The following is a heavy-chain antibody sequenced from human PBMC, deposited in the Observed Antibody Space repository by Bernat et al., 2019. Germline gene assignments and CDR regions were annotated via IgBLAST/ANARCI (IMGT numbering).Heavy chain of an antibody. J-gene: IGHJ6*02. CDR3: ARNSWGEYYYYYYGMDV. Sequence: QVQLQESGPGLVKPSETLSLTCTVSGGSISSYYWSWIRQPPGKGLEWIGYIYYSGSTNYNPSHKSRVTISVDTSKNQFSLKLSSVTAADTAVYYCARNSWGEYYYYYYGMDVWGQGTTVTVSS. V-gene: IGHV4-59*01. CDR2: IYYSGST. CDR1: GGSISSYY. D-gene: IGHD6-13*01.